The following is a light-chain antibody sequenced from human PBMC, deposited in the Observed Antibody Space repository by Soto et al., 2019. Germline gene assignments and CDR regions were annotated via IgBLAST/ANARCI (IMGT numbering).Light chain of an antibody. J-gene: IGKJ1*01. V-gene: IGKV4-1*01. CDR1: QSLISSSNNNNY. CDR2: WAS. CDR3: QHYFRGWT. Sequence: IVMTQSPDSLALSLGERATINCKSSQSLISSSNNNNYLAWYQQKPGQPPSLLIYWASTRASVVPDRFTGSGSGTDFTLTISSLRAEDVAVYYCQHYFRGWTFGQGTKVEIE.